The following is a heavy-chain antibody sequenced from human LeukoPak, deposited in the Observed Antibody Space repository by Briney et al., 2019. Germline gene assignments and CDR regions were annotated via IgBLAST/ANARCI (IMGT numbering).Heavy chain of an antibody. CDR1: GYTFTRYY. V-gene: IGHV1-46*01. J-gene: IGHJ5*02. D-gene: IGHD6-13*01. CDR2: INPSGGST. CDR3: ARAHSSSYQGEKFDP. Sequence: GSSVKVSCQESGYTFTRYYMHWVRPAPPQGLAWMGIINPSGGSTNHAQKFQRRVTMTRDMSTSTVYMELSSLTAEDTGVYYCARAHSSSYQGEKFDPWGQGTLVTVSS.